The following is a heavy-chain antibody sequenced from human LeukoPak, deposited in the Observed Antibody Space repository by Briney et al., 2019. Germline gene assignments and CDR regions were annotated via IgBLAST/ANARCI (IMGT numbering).Heavy chain of an antibody. CDR2: IYPDDSDT. J-gene: IGHJ4*02. CDR1: GYLFTSYW. D-gene: IGHD4-23*01. V-gene: IGHV5-51*01. CDR3: ARRRGVNSFFFDY. Sequence: GESLKISCKGSGYLFTSYWIGWVRQMPGKGLEWMGIIYPDDSDTKYSPSFRGQVIISSDKSISTAYLQWSGLKASDTAIYFCARRRGVNSFFFDYWGQGTLVTDSS.